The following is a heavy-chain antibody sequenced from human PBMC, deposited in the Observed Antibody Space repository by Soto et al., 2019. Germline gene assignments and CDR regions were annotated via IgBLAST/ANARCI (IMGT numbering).Heavy chain of an antibody. Sequence: SVQVSCKASGGTFSSYAISWVRQAPGQGLEWMGGIIPIFGTTNYAQKFQGRVTMTEDTSTDTAYMELSSLRSEDTAVYYCATVRSPLVAASDYWGQGTLVTVSS. V-gene: IGHV1-69*06. CDR3: ATVRSPLVAASDY. CDR1: GGTFSSYA. J-gene: IGHJ4*02. CDR2: IIPIFGTT. D-gene: IGHD2-15*01.